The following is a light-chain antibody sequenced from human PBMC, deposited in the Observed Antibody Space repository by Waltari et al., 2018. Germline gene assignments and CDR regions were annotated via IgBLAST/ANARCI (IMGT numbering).Light chain of an antibody. Sequence: EIVMTQSPATLSVSPGERAHLSCRASQSVSSNLAWYQQKPGQAPRLLIYGASTRATGIPARFSGSGSGTEFTLTINSLQSEDFAVYYCQQYNNWPLWTFGQGTKVEIK. J-gene: IGKJ1*01. CDR3: QQYNNWPLWT. CDR2: GAS. CDR1: QSVSSN. V-gene: IGKV3-15*01.